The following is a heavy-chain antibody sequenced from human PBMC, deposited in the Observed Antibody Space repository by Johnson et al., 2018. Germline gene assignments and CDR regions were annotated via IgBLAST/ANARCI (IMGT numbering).Heavy chain of an antibody. V-gene: IGHV3-30-3*01. D-gene: IGHD2-8*01. J-gene: IGHJ6*03. Sequence: QLVQSGGGVVQPGRSLRLSCAASGFTFSSYAMHWVRQAPGTGLEWVAVISYDGSNKYYADSVKGRFTISRDNSKNTLYLKMKSLRAEETAVYYCARDRYCTNGVCSTLYSYYYYMDVWGKGTTVTVSS. CDR3: ARDRYCTNGVCSTLYSYYYYMDV. CDR2: ISYDGSNK. CDR1: GFTFSSYA.